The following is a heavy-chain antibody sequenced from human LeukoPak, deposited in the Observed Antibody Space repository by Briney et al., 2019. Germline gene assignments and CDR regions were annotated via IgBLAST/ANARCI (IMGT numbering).Heavy chain of an antibody. D-gene: IGHD6-19*01. V-gene: IGHV3-53*01. J-gene: IGHJ4*02. CDR2: IYSGGST. CDR1: GFTVSSNY. CDR3: AKDGHCPDSICPTNIAVAGYVDS. Sequence: PGGSLRLSRAASGFTVSSNYMSWVRQAPGKGLEWVSIIYSGGSTYYADSVKGRFTISRDNSKNMVYLQMSSLRAEDTAIYFCAKDGHCPDSICPTNIAVAGYVDSWGQGTLVTVSS.